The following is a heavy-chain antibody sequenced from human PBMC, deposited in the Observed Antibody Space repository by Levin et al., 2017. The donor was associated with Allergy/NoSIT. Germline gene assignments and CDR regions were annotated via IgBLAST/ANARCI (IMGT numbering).Heavy chain of an antibody. CDR3: ADLGSSPAGY. D-gene: IGHD3-10*01. CDR2: IRKKSRRYST. Sequence: PGGSLRLSCVGSGFAFSEHYIDWVRQVPGKGLEWVGQIRKKSRRYSTDYAASVKDRFTISRDDSRSSVYLQMNSLRADDTAVYFCADLGSSPAGYWGQGTLVTVSS. J-gene: IGHJ4*02. V-gene: IGHV3-72*01. CDR1: GFAFSEHY.